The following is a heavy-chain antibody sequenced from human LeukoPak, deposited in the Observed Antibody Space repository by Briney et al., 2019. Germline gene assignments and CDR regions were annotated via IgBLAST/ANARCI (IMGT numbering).Heavy chain of an antibody. D-gene: IGHD2-15*01. CDR1: GDSISSYY. CDR3: ASSHYCGGCYSNFDF. CDR2: IFYSGST. V-gene: IGHV4-59*01. J-gene: IGHJ4*02. Sequence: PSETLSHTCTVSGDSISSYYWSWIRQPPGKGLEWIGYIFYSGSTNYNPSLKSRVTISVDTSKNQFSLRLSSVTAADTAVYYCASSHYCGGCYSNFDFWGQGTLVTVSS.